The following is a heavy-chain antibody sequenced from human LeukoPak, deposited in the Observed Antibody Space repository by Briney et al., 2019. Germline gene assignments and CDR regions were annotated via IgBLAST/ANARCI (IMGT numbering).Heavy chain of an antibody. CDR2: ISYDGSNK. V-gene: IGHV3-30*18. CDR1: GFTFSSYG. J-gene: IGHJ4*02. CDR3: AKGRAPYGLTDY. Sequence: GGSLRLSCAASGFTFSSYGMHWVRQAPGKGLEWVAVISYDGSNKYYADSVKGRFTISRDNSKNTLYLQMNSLRAEDTAVYYCAKGRAPYGLTDYWGQGTLVTVSS. D-gene: IGHD4-17*01.